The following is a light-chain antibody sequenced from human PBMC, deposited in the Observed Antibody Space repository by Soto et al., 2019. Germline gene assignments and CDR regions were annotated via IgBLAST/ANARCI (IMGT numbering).Light chain of an antibody. CDR1: QSVASSY. Sequence: EIVLSQSPGTLSLSPGEGATLSCRASQSVASSYLAWYQQKPGQAPRLLIYGASSRATGIPERFSGSGSGTDFTLTINRLEPEDFAVYYCKQYGSSPITFGQGTRLEIK. J-gene: IGKJ5*01. CDR2: GAS. V-gene: IGKV3-20*01. CDR3: KQYGSSPIT.